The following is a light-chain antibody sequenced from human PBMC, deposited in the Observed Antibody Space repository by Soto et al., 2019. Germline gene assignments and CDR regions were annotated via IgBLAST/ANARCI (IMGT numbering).Light chain of an antibody. J-gene: IGKJ3*01. CDR1: QSVSRY. V-gene: IGKV3-11*01. Sequence: EIVLTQSPATLSLSPGERATLSCRASQSVSRYLAWYQQKPGQAPRLLIYDASNRATGIPARFSGSGSGTDFTLTISSLEPDDLAVYYCQQRGNWPPFTFGPGTKVVIK. CDR3: QQRGNWPPFT. CDR2: DAS.